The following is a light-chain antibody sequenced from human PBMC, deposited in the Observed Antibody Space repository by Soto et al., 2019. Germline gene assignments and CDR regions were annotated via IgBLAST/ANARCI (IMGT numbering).Light chain of an antibody. CDR3: QEYKTAPFI. J-gene: IGKJ3*01. CDR2: AAS. V-gene: IGKV1-27*01. Sequence: DIQMTQSPSSLSAFVGDRVTITCRASQGISNYLAWYQQKPGRVPTLLIYAASTLRSGVPSRFSGSGSGTDFTLTISSLQPVDVASYYCQEYKTAPFIFGPGTKVDIK. CDR1: QGISNY.